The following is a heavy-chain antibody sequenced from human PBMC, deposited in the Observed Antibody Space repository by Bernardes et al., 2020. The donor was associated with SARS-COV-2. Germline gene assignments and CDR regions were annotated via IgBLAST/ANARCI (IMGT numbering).Heavy chain of an antibody. Sequence: RRSLRLSCSASGFTFRISSINWVRQAPGNGLEWDSSISSISSICSADSVKGRFTISRDNAKNSLYLQMNSLRAEDTAVYYCARDRGWGDGYNYQDYWGQGTMVTVSS. CDR2: ISSISSI. J-gene: IGHJ4*02. V-gene: IGHV3-21*01. CDR3: ARDRGWGDGYNYQDY. CDR1: GFTFRISS. D-gene: IGHD5-12*01.